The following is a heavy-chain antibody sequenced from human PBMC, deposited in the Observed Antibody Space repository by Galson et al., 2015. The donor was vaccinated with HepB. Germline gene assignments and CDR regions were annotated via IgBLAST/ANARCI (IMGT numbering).Heavy chain of an antibody. J-gene: IGHJ6*03. Sequence: SLRLSCAASDFTFNNVWMNWVRQAPGKGLEWVGRIQSKPDGGATDYAPPVKGRFTISRDDSKNTLYLQMNSLETEDTAVYYCTTVGYSSHYYYYYMDVWGKGTTVTVSS. CDR2: IQSKPDGGAT. CDR1: DFTFNNVW. D-gene: IGHD1-1*01. CDR3: TTVGYSSHYYYYYMDV. V-gene: IGHV3-15*07.